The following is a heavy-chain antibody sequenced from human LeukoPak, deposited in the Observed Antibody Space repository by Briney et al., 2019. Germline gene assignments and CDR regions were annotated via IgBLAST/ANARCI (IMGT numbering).Heavy chain of an antibody. CDR3: ARAPSGCGGTCPSDH. CDR2: IHDNGDS. J-gene: IGHJ4*02. V-gene: IGHV4-4*07. CDR1: GGSISNYF. D-gene: IGHD2-15*01. Sequence: SETLSLTCTVSGGSISNYFWSWIRQPAGKGLEWIARIHDNGDSNHNPSFKSRVTMSLDTSRNQVSLKLASVTAADTAVYYCARAPSGCGGTCPSDHWGPGTQATVSS.